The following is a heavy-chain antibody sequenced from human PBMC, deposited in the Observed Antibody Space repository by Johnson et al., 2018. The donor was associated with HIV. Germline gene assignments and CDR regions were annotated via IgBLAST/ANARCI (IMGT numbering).Heavy chain of an antibody. CDR1: GFTISRNW. Sequence: VQVVESGGGLIQPGGSLRLSCAASGFTISRNWMHWVRQAPGKGPVWVSRINSYGSSTNYADSVQGRFSISRYNAKNSLYLQMNRLRPEDTALYYCAKDGKIEFAFDMWGRGTMVTVSS. CDR3: AKDGKIEFAFDM. V-gene: IGHV3-74*01. D-gene: IGHD1-1*01. CDR2: INSYGSST. J-gene: IGHJ3*02.